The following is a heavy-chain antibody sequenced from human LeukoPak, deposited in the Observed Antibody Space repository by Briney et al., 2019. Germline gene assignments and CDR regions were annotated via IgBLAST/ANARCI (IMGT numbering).Heavy chain of an antibody. CDR2: INTNTGNP. Sequence: ASVKVSCKASGYTFTSYAMNWVRQAPGQGLEWMGWINTNTGNPTYAQGFTGRFVFSLDTSVSTAYLQISSLKAEDTAVYYCATLGDYVWGSYRYRGKDYWGQGTLVTVPS. V-gene: IGHV7-4-1*02. D-gene: IGHD3-16*02. J-gene: IGHJ4*02. CDR3: ATLGDYVWGSYRYRGKDY. CDR1: GYTFTSYA.